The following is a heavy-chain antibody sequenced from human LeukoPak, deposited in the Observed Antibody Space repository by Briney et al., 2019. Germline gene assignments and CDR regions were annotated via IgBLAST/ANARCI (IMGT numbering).Heavy chain of an antibody. Sequence: GGSLRPSCAASGFTFSSYAMSWVRQAPGKGLEWVSAISGSGGSTYYADSVKGRFTISRDNSKNTLYLQMNSLRAEDTAVYYCAKGWFGELLLGPNDYWGQGTLVTVSS. CDR3: AKGWFGELLLGPNDY. D-gene: IGHD3-10*01. J-gene: IGHJ4*02. CDR1: GFTFSSYA. CDR2: ISGSGGST. V-gene: IGHV3-23*01.